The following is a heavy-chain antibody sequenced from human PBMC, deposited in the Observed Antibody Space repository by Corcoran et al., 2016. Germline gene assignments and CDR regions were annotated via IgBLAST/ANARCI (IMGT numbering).Heavy chain of an antibody. CDR3: ARSGNYYSNGPPHY. Sequence: QVQLVQYEAEVRKPRASLKISCKASGYTFTTYFIHWLRQAPGQGLEWMVIIKPFSGTTAYAPKFQGTVTMTRDTSTSTVYMELSSLRSDYTAVDFCARSGNYYSNGPPHYWGQGTRVTVSS. J-gene: IGHJ4*02. D-gene: IGHD3-22*01. V-gene: IGHV1-46*01. CDR2: IKPFSGTT. CDR1: GYTFTTYF.